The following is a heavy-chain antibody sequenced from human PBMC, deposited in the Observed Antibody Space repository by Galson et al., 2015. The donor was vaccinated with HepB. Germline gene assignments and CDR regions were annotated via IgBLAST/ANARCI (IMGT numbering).Heavy chain of an antibody. CDR3: ARDDKSYYDFWSGYYGNYYYYMDV. V-gene: IGHV1-8*01. CDR1: GYTFTSYD. D-gene: IGHD3-3*01. CDR2: MNPNSGNT. J-gene: IGHJ6*03. Sequence: SVKVSCKASGYTFTSYDINWVRQATGQGLEWMGRMNPNSGNTGYAQKFQGRVTMTRNTSISTAYMELSSLRSEDTAVYYCARDDKSYYDFWSGYYGNYYYYMDVWGKGTTVTVSS.